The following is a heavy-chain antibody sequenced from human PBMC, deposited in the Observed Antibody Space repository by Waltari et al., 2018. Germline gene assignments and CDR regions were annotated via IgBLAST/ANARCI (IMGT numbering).Heavy chain of an antibody. CDR1: GSSFVNYG. D-gene: IGHD6-25*01. J-gene: IGHJ4*02. V-gene: IGHV3-74*01. CDR2: ISTNERIT. Sequence: EVQLVDSGGGLVQPGWCLNLSCAASGSSFVNYGMNGVRQAQGKGLVSVLHISTNERITNYADSVKGRFTISRDNAKNTLFLQMNSLRGEDTAVYYCVLYSSELLGDCWGQGTLVTVS. CDR3: VLYSSELLGDC.